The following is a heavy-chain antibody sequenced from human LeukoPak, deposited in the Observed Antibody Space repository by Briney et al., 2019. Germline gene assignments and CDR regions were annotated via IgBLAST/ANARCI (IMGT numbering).Heavy chain of an antibody. CDR2: IRANAYEGTT. J-gene: IGHJ3*02. CDR3: TRDYYYDSSGHKGDDAFEI. Sequence: GGSLRLSCSASGFTFSYYAMTWVRQAPGKGLEWVGFIRANAYEGTTEYAASVKGRFTISRDDSRSVAYLQLNSLKSEDTAVYYCTRDYYYDSSGHKGDDAFEIWGQGTMVTVSS. CDR1: GFTFSYYA. D-gene: IGHD3-22*01. V-gene: IGHV3-49*04.